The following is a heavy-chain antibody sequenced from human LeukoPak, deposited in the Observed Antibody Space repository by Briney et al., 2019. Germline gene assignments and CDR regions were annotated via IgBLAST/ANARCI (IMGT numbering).Heavy chain of an antibody. J-gene: IGHJ4*02. CDR2: ISSSSSYI. V-gene: IGHV3-21*01. CDR3: ARGLVAAGTGRAD. CDR1: GSTFSSYS. D-gene: IGHD6-13*01. Sequence: PGGSLRLSCAASGSTFSSYSMNWVRQAPGKGLEWVSSISSSSSYIYYADSVKGRFTISRDNAKNSLYLQMNSLRAEDTAVYYCARGLVAAGTGRADWGQGTLVTVSS.